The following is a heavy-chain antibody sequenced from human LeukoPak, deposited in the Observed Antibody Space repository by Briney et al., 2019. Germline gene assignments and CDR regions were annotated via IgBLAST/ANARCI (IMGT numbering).Heavy chain of an antibody. J-gene: IGHJ5*02. CDR2: ISYSGNT. CDR3: ALVGATNWFDP. CDR1: GGSIISSDYH. V-gene: IGHV4-39*07. Sequence: SETLSLTCTVSGGSIISSDYHWGWVRQPPGKGLEWIGTISYSGNTGYNPSLRSRVTISVDKSKNQFSLKLSSVTAADTAVYYCALVGATNWFDPWGQGTLVTVSS. D-gene: IGHD1-26*01.